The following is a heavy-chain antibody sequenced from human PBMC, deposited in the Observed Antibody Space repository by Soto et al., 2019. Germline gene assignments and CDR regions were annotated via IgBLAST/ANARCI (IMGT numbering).Heavy chain of an antibody. D-gene: IGHD5-18*01. CDR1: GFTFSSYG. CDR3: ARARWIQLWGDS. V-gene: IGHV3-33*01. Sequence: QVQLVESGGGVVQPGRSLRLSCAASGFTFSSYGMHWVRQAPGKGLEWVAVIGYDGSNKYYADSVKGRFTISRDNSKNTLYLQMNSLRAEDTAVYYCARARWIQLWGDSWGQGPLVTVSS. J-gene: IGHJ4*02. CDR2: IGYDGSNK.